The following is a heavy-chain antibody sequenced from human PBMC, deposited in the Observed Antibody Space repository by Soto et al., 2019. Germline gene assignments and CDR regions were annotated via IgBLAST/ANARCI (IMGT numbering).Heavy chain of an antibody. CDR3: TSTLFCSGGSCYSNSFDY. V-gene: IGHV3-73*01. CDR2: IRSKANSYAT. Sequence: GGSLRLSCAASGFTFSGSAMHWVRQASEKGLEWVGRIRSKANSYATAYAASVKGRFTISRDDSKNTEYLQMNSLKTEDTAVYFFTSTLFCSGGSCYSNSFDYWARETLVPVSS. J-gene: IGHJ4*02. D-gene: IGHD2-15*01. CDR1: GFTFSGSA.